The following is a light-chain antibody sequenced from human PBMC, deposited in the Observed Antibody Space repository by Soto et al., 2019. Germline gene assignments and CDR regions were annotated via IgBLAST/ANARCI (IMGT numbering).Light chain of an antibody. CDR2: GAS. CDR1: QSVSNN. J-gene: IGKJ4*01. V-gene: IGKV3-15*01. CDR3: QQYYEWVT. Sequence: EIVMTQSPATLSVSPGERATLSCRASQSVSNNLAWYQQKPGQAPGLLIYGASTRATGIPARFSGSGSGTEFNLSISSLQSEDFAVYYCQQYYEWVTFGGGTKVEIE.